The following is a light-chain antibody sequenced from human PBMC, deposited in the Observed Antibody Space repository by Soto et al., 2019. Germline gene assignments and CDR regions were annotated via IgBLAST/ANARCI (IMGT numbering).Light chain of an antibody. Sequence: EIVMTQSPATLSVSPGERATLSCRASQSVSSNLAWYQQKPGQAPRLLIYGASTRATGIPARLSGSGSGTEFTLTISSLQSEDFAVYYCQQYNSWPITFGQGTRL. V-gene: IGKV3-15*01. CDR3: QQYNSWPIT. J-gene: IGKJ5*01. CDR2: GAS. CDR1: QSVSSN.